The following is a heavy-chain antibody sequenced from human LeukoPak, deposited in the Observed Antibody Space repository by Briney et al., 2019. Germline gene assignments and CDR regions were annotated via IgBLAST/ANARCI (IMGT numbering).Heavy chain of an antibody. CDR1: GGSISSYY. CDR3: ARSPRDTAMVVFDY. Sequence: SETLSLTCTVSGGSISSYYWSWIRQPPGKGLEWIGYIYYSGSTNYNPSLKSRVTISVDTSKNQFSLKLSSVTAADTAVYYCARSPRDTAMVVFDYWGQGTLVTVSS. CDR2: IYYSGST. D-gene: IGHD5-18*01. V-gene: IGHV4-59*01. J-gene: IGHJ4*02.